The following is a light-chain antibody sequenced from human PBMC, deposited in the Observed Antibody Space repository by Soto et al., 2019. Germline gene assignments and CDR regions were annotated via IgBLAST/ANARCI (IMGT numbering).Light chain of an antibody. V-gene: IGLV2-14*03. Sequence: QSALTQPASVFGSPGQSITFSCTGTSSDVGGYNFVSWYQQHPGKAPKLMIYEVSSRPSGVSNRFSGSKSGNTASLTISGLQPEDEADYCCSSYTTSTTVVFGTGTKVTVL. J-gene: IGLJ1*01. CDR3: SSYTTSTTVV. CDR1: SSDVGGYNF. CDR2: EVS.